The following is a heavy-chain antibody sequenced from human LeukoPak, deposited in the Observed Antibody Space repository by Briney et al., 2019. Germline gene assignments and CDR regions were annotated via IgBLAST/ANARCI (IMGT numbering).Heavy chain of an antibody. CDR1: GVTLNSSY. CDR2: VYYTGKT. D-gene: IGHD4-17*01. CDR3: ARWNAVTTSLDH. J-gene: IGHJ4*02. V-gene: IGHV4-59*12. Sequence: PSETLSLTCTVSGVTLNSSYWTWIRQPPGKGLEFIGYVYYTGKTSYNPSLRSRVTMSVDTSKNQFSLRLRSVTAADTAVYFCARWNAVTTSLDHWGQGILVAVSS.